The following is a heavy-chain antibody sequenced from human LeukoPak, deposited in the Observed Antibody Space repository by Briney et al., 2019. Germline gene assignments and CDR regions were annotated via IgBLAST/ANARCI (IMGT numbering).Heavy chain of an antibody. CDR2: IIYSGDT. Sequence: SETLSLTRIASGGSISSTSYYWGWIRRPPGRGLEWIGGIIYSGDTKYNPSLKSRVTISVDTSKNQFSLKLTSVTAADTAVYYCARRPHMDVWGQGTTVTVSS. V-gene: IGHV4-39*01. CDR1: GGSISSTSYY. J-gene: IGHJ6*02. CDR3: ARRPHMDV.